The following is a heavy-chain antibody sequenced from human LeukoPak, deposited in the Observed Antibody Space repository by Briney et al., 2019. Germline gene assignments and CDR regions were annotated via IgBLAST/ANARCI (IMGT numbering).Heavy chain of an antibody. J-gene: IGHJ4*02. V-gene: IGHV3-23*01. CDR3: AKEDGRGSSFDS. D-gene: IGHD3-10*02. Sequence: GGSLRLSCVGSGFTFRSYVMSWVRQAPGKGLEWVSTMSGTGNTFYADSVTGRFTISRDDSDNTLFLQMDSLGVSDAAIYYCAKEDGRGSSFDSWGQGTLVTVSS. CDR1: GFTFRSYV. CDR2: MSGTGNT.